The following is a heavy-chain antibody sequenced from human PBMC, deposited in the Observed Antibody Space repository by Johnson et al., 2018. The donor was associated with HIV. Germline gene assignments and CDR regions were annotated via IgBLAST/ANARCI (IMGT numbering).Heavy chain of an antibody. CDR2: IYSDEST. Sequence: VQLVESGGGVVQPGRSLRLSCGASGFTVSGNYMNWVRQAPGKGLEWVSVIYSDESTYYADSVQGRFTLSRDNSKNTLYLQMNSLRAEDTAVYYCARGMYGDAFDIWGQGTMVTVSS. CDR1: GFTVSGNY. CDR3: ARGMYGDAFDI. J-gene: IGHJ3*02. V-gene: IGHV3-66*01. D-gene: IGHD2-8*01.